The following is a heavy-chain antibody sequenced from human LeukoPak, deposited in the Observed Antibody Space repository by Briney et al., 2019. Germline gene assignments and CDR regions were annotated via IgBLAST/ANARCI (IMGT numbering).Heavy chain of an antibody. J-gene: IGHJ4*02. CDR1: AFSLNAYN. V-gene: IGHV3-21*04. Sequence: GSLRLSCAASAFSLNAYNMNWVRQAPGKGLEWVSSISYTGTYIYYADSVKGRFTISRDNAQNSLYLRTNSLRAEDTAIYYCVRDRGTYRPIDYWGQGTLVTVSS. CDR3: VRDRGTYRPIDY. CDR2: ISYTGTYI. D-gene: IGHD1-26*01.